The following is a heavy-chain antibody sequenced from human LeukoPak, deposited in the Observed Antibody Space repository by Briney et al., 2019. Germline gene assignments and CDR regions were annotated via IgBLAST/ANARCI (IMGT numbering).Heavy chain of an antibody. V-gene: IGHV1-69*13. CDR1: VGTFSSYA. CDR2: IIPIFGTA. D-gene: IGHD2-8*01. J-gene: IGHJ4*02. CDR3: ARQDCANGVCYMGIDY. Sequence: SVKVSCKASVGTFSSYAISGVRQAPGQGLEWMGGIIPIFGTANYAQKFQGRVTITADESTSTAYMELSSLRSEDTAVYFCARQDCANGVCYMGIDYWGQGTLVTVSS.